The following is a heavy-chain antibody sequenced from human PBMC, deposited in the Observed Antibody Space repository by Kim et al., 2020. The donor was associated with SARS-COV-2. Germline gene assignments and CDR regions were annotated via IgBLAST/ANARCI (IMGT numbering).Heavy chain of an antibody. V-gene: IGHV4-39*01. CDR3: ARHGTGYSGYDYFYPALYYFDY. CDR1: GGSISSSSYY. Sequence: SETLSLTCTVSGGSISSSSYYWGWIRQPPGKGLEWIGSIYYSGSTYYNPSLKSRVTISVDTSKNQFSLKLSSVTAADTAVYYCARHGTGYSGYDYFYPALYYFDYWGQGTLVTVSS. D-gene: IGHD5-12*01. CDR2: IYYSGST. J-gene: IGHJ4*02.